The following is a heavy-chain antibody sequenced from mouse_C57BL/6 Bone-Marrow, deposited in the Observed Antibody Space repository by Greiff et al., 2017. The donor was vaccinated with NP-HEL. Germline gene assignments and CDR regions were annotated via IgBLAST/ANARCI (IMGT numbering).Heavy chain of an antibody. Sequence: QVQLQQPGTELVKPGASVKLSCKASGYTFTSYWMHWVKQRPGQGLEWIGNINPSNGGTNYNQKFKGKATLTVDKSSSTAYMELNSLTSEDSAVYYCARRRYDYDAMDYWGQGTSVTVSS. D-gene: IGHD2-10*02. CDR1: GYTFTSYW. V-gene: IGHV1-53*01. J-gene: IGHJ4*01. CDR2: INPSNGGT. CDR3: ARRRYDYDAMDY.